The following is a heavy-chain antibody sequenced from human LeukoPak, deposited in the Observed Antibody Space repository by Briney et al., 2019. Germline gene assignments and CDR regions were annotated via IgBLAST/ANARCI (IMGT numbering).Heavy chain of an antibody. Sequence: PGGSVRLSCAASGFTFSSYSMNWVRQAPGKGLEWVSSISSSSSYIYYADSVKGRFTISRDNAKNSLYLQMNSLRAEDTAVYYCARDQSSGWYYFDYWGQGTLVTVSS. CDR3: ARDQSSGWYYFDY. V-gene: IGHV3-21*01. D-gene: IGHD6-19*01. CDR2: ISSSSSYI. CDR1: GFTFSSYS. J-gene: IGHJ4*02.